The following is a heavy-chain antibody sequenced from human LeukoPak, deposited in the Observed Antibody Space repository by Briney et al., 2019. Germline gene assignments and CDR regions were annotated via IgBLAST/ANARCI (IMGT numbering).Heavy chain of an antibody. V-gene: IGHV4-4*02. J-gene: IGHJ5*02. CDR1: GGSISSSNW. CDR2: IYHSGST. Sequence: PSETLSLTCAISGGSISSSNWWSWVRQPPGKGLEWIGEIYHSGSTNYNPSLKSRVTISVDKSKNQFSLKLSSVTAADTAVYYCARVSEYCSSTSCVNWFDPWGQGTLVTVSS. CDR3: ARVSEYCSSTSCVNWFDP. D-gene: IGHD2-2*01.